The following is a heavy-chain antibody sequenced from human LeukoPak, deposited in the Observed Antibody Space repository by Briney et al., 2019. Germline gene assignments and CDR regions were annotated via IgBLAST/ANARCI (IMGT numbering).Heavy chain of an antibody. D-gene: IGHD2-15*01. CDR1: GFTFSSYS. CDR2: ISGSGGST. CDR3: AKGGIRGNFDY. V-gene: IGHV3-23*01. J-gene: IGHJ4*02. Sequence: GGSLRLSCAASGFTFSSYSMNWVRQAPGKGLEWVSAISGSGGSTYYADSVKGRFTISRDNSKNTLYLQMNSLRAEDTAVYYCAKGGIRGNFDYWGQGTLVTVSS.